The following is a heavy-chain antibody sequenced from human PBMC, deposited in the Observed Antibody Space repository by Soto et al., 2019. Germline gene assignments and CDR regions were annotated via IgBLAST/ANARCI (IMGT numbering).Heavy chain of an antibody. CDR1: GFTFSSYG. V-gene: IGHV3-33*01. Sequence: VGSLRLSCAASGFTFSSYGMHWVRQAPGKGLEWVAVIWYDGSNKYYADSVKGRFTISRDNSKNTLYLQMNSLRAEDTAVYYCARCYYDSSGPADYWGQGTLVTVSS. CDR2: IWYDGSNK. J-gene: IGHJ4*02. D-gene: IGHD3-22*01. CDR3: ARCYYDSSGPADY.